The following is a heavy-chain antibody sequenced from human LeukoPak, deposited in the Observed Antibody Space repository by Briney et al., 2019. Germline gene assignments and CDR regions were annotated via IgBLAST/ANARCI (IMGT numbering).Heavy chain of an antibody. V-gene: IGHV5-51*01. Sequence: GESLKISCKGSGYTFGSNWIARVRQMPGKGLELMGIIFPADSDTRLSPSFQGQVTISVDKSISTAYLQWSSLKASDTAMYYCARSPLYQSFDYWGQGTLVTVSS. CDR3: ARSPLYQSFDY. CDR1: GYTFGSNW. CDR2: IFPADSDT. J-gene: IGHJ4*02. D-gene: IGHD2-8*01.